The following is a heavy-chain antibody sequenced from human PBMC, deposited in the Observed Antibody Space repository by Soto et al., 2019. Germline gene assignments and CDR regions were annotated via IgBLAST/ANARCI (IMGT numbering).Heavy chain of an antibody. D-gene: IGHD2-2*01. CDR2: ISGSGGST. Sequence: GGSLRLSCAASGFTFSSYAMSWVRQAPGKGLEWVSAISGSGGSTYYADSVKGRFTISRDNSKNTLYLQMNSLRAEDTAVYYCAKYLVEYCSSTRNLGVCYYGMDVWGQGTTVTVSS. V-gene: IGHV3-23*01. CDR1: GFTFSSYA. CDR3: AKYLVEYCSSTRNLGVCYYGMDV. J-gene: IGHJ6*02.